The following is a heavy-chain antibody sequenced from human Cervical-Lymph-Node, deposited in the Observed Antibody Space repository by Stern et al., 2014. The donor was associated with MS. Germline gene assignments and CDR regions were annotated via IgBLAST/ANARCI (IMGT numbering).Heavy chain of an antibody. Sequence: QDQLVQSGAEVKTPGASVKISCTASGYTFTKFGISWVRQAPGQGLEWMGWISAFNGNTNYEQKFQDRVTLTTDTSTSTAYMELRSLRSDDTAVYYCARGMTTISMGNYWGQGTLLTVSS. CDR3: ARGMTTISMGNY. D-gene: IGHD4-17*01. V-gene: IGHV1-18*01. CDR1: GYTFTKFG. CDR2: ISAFNGNT. J-gene: IGHJ4*02.